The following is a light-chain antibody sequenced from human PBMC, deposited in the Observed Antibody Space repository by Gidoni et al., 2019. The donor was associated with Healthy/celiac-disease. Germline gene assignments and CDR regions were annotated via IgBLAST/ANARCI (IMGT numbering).Light chain of an antibody. Sequence: IVLTQSPGTLSLSPGERATLSCRASQSVSSSYLAWYQQNPGQAPRLLICGASSRATGIPDRFSGSGSGTDFTLTISRLEPEDFAVYYCQQYGSSPFTFGPGTKVDIK. CDR1: QSVSSSY. J-gene: IGKJ3*01. CDR2: GAS. V-gene: IGKV3-20*01. CDR3: QQYGSSPFT.